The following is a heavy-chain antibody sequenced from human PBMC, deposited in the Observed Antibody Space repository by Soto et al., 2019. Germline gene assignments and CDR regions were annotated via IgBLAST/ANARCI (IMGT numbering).Heavy chain of an antibody. Sequence: SETLSLTCAVYGGSFSGYYWSWIRQPPGKGLEWIGKINHSGSANYNPSLKSRVTISVDTSKNQFSLKLSSVTAADTAVYYCARKYSSGWYHFDYWGQGTLVTVSS. CDR2: INHSGSA. J-gene: IGHJ4*02. CDR1: GGSFSGYY. CDR3: ARKYSSGWYHFDY. V-gene: IGHV4-34*01. D-gene: IGHD6-19*01.